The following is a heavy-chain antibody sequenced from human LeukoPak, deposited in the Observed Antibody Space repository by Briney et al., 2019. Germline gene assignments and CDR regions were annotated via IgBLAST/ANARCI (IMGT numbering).Heavy chain of an antibody. CDR3: ARLQWLPSLDAFDI. V-gene: IGHV4-4*07. Sequence: PSQTLSLTCTVSGGSISSYYWSWIRQPAGKGLEWIGRIYTSGSTNYNPSLKSRVTMSVDTSKNQFSLKLSSVTAADTAVYYCARLQWLPSLDAFDIWGQGTMVTVSS. J-gene: IGHJ3*02. CDR2: IYTSGST. D-gene: IGHD6-19*01. CDR1: GGSISSYY.